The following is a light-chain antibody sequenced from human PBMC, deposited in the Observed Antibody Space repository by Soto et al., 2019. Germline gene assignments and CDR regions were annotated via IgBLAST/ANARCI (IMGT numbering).Light chain of an antibody. V-gene: IGKV1-39*01. J-gene: IGKJ4*01. CDR3: QESYSHFSA. Sequence: DIQMTQSPSSLSASVGDRVTITCRASQSISDYLNWYQQKPGKAPKLLIYAASSLQSGVPSRFSGSGSGTDFTLTISSLQPEEFATYYCQESYSHFSAFGGGTKVEIK. CDR1: QSISDY. CDR2: AAS.